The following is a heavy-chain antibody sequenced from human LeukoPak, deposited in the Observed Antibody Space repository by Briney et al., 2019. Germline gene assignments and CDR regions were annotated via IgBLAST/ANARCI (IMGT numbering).Heavy chain of an antibody. V-gene: IGHV4-39*01. Sequence: SETLSLTCTVSGGSISSSSYYWDWIRQSPGRGLEWIGNIYSGGSTYYTPSLKSRVTISVDTSKNQFSLKLSSVTAADTAIYFCARHSRSGSGGYENAFDIWGQGTMVTVSS. D-gene: IGHD5-12*01. CDR3: ARHSRSGSGGYENAFDI. J-gene: IGHJ3*02. CDR1: GGSISSSSYY. CDR2: IYSGGST.